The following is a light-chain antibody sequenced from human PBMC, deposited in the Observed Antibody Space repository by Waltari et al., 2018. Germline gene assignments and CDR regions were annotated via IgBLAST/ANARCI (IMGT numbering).Light chain of an antibody. Sequence: DIQMTQSPSTLSASVGDRVSITCRASQNVNSWLAWYHQRPGEAPKRLIYRVSSLASGVPSRFSGSGSGTEFSLTITSLQPDDLGTYYCQQYDNLRTFGQGTKLEI. CDR3: QQYDNLRT. CDR2: RVS. J-gene: IGKJ2*01. V-gene: IGKV1-5*03. CDR1: QNVNSW.